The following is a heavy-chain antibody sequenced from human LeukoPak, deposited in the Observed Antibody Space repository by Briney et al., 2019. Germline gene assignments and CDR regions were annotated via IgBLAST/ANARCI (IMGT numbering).Heavy chain of an antibody. CDR3: ARDQATIILGYFDY. CDR1: GFTFSSYA. D-gene: IGHD1-26*01. Sequence: GGSLRLSCAASGFTFSSYAMNWVRQAPGKGLEWVSSISGSGGNTYYADSVKGRFTISRDNSKNTLYLQMNRLRAEDTAVYYCARDQATIILGYFDYWGQGTLVTVSS. V-gene: IGHV3-23*01. J-gene: IGHJ4*02. CDR2: ISGSGGNT.